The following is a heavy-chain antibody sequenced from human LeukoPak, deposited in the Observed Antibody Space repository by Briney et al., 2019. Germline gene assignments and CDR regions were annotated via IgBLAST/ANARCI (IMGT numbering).Heavy chain of an antibody. Sequence: SVKVSCKASGGTFSSYAISWVRQAPGQGLEWMGRIIPISGTANYAQKFQGRVTITTDESTSTAYMELSSLRSEGTAVYYCAREVSAAGTHFDYWGQGTLVTVSS. J-gene: IGHJ4*02. CDR3: AREVSAAGTHFDY. CDR2: IIPISGTA. CDR1: GGTFSSYA. V-gene: IGHV1-69*05. D-gene: IGHD6-13*01.